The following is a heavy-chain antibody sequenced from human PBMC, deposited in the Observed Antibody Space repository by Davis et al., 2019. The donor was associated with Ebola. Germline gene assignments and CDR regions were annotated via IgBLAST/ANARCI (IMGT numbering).Heavy chain of an antibody. Sequence: GESLKISCAASGFTFSGYSMNWVRQAPGKGLEWVSSITSRSSYIYYADSVKGRFTISRDNAKNSLYLQMNSLRAEDTAVYYCARHPLFDADWFDPWGQGTLVTVSS. CDR2: ITSRSSYI. D-gene: IGHD2-21*01. CDR1: GFTFSGYS. CDR3: ARHPLFDADWFDP. V-gene: IGHV3-21*04. J-gene: IGHJ5*02.